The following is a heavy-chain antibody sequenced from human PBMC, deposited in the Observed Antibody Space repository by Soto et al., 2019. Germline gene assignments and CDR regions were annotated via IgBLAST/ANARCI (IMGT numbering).Heavy chain of an antibody. D-gene: IGHD1-26*01. CDR3: AREGGVGATFDY. CDR2: IWYDGSNK. J-gene: IGHJ4*02. Sequence: QVQLVESGGGVVQPGRSLRLSCAASGFTFSSYGMHWVRQAPGKGLEWVAVIWYDGSNKYYADSVKGRFTISRENSKNTLYLQMNSLRAEDTAVYYGAREGGVGATFDYWGQGTLVTVSS. V-gene: IGHV3-33*01. CDR1: GFTFSSYG.